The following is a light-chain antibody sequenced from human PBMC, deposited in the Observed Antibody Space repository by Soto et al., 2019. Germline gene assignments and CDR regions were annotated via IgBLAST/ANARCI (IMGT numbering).Light chain of an antibody. CDR3: QQYGTSPLMYT. J-gene: IGKJ2*01. Sequence: ENVLTQSPGTLSLSPGERATLSCRASQSVSSTYLAWYQHKPGQALRLLIYGASSRAIGIPDRFSGSGSGTDFTLTISRLEPEDFAVYYCQQYGTSPLMYTFGQGTKLEIK. V-gene: IGKV3-20*01. CDR1: QSVSSTY. CDR2: GAS.